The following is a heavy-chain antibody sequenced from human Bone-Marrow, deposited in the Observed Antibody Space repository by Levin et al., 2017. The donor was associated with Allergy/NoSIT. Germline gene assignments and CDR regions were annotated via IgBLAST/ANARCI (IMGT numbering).Heavy chain of an antibody. V-gene: IGHV3-11*01. CDR1: GFTFSDYY. J-gene: IGHJ6*02. CDR3: ARDSPPRLRSYYYGMDV. CDR2: ISSSGSTI. Sequence: GGSLRLSCAASGFTFSDYYMSWIRQAPGKGLEWVSYISSSGSTIYYADSVKGRFTISRDNAKNSLYLQMNSLRAEDTAVYYCARDSPPRLRSYYYGMDVWGQGTTVTVSS. D-gene: IGHD4-17*01.